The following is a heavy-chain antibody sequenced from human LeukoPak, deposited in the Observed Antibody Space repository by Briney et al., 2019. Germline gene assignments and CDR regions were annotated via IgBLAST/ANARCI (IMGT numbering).Heavy chain of an antibody. V-gene: IGHV4-38-2*02. Sequence: KSSETLSLTCTVSGYSISTGYYWGWIRQAPGKGLEWVGHIYHSGSTYYNPSLKSRVTISVDTSKNQFSLKLTSVTAADTAVYYCARAPNYYDSSGFFLPLNDAFDIWGQGTMVTVSS. D-gene: IGHD3-22*01. CDR2: IYHSGST. J-gene: IGHJ3*02. CDR1: GYSISTGYY. CDR3: ARAPNYYDSSGFFLPLNDAFDI.